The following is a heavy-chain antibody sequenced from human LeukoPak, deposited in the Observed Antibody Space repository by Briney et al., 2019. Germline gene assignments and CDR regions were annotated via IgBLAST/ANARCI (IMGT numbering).Heavy chain of an antibody. CDR2: IYTSGST. J-gene: IGHJ4*02. CDR1: GGSISSYY. V-gene: IGHV4-4*09. CDR3: ASTYRSSFVRTRSFDY. Sequence: SETLSLTCTVSGGSISSYYWSWIRQPPGKGLEWIGYIYTSGSTNYNPSLKSRVTISVDTSKNQFSLKLSSVTAADTAVYYCASTYRSSFVRTRSFDYWGQRTLVTVSS. D-gene: IGHD6-6*01.